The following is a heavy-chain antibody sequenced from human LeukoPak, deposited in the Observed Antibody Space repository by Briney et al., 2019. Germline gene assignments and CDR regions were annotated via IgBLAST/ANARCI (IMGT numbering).Heavy chain of an antibody. Sequence: SETLSLTCAVYGGSFSGYYWSWIRQPPGKGLEWIGEINHSGSTNYNPSLKSRVTISVDTSKNQFSLKLSSVTAADTAVYYCARGAAVVDYWGQGTLVTVSS. CDR2: INHSGST. J-gene: IGHJ4*02. CDR3: ARGAAVVDY. CDR1: GGSFSGYY. V-gene: IGHV4-34*01. D-gene: IGHD6-13*01.